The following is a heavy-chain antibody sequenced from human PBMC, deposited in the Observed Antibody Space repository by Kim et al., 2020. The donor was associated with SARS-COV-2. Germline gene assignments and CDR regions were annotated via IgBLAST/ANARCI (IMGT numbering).Heavy chain of an antibody. V-gene: IGHV3-11*01. J-gene: IGHJ4*02. D-gene: IGHD2-21*02. Sequence: KGRFTISRDNAKNSQYMQMSSLRAEDAAVYYCASPKTGDYCGGDCYSVDYWGQGTLVTVSS. CDR3: ASPKTGDYCGGDCYSVDY.